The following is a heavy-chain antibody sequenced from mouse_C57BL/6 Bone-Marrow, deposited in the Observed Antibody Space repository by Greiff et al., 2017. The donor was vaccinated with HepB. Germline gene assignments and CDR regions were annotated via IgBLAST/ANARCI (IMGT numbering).Heavy chain of an antibody. Sequence: VQLKESGPGLAKPSQTLSLTCSVTGYSITSDYWNWIRKFPGNKLEYMGYISYSGSTYYNPSLKSRISITRDTSKNQYYLQLNSVTTEDTATYYCARGGYYDYDGYYAMDYWGQGTSVTVSS. CDR2: ISYSGST. CDR1: GYSITSDY. D-gene: IGHD2-4*01. J-gene: IGHJ4*01. CDR3: ARGGYYDYDGYYAMDY. V-gene: IGHV3-8*01.